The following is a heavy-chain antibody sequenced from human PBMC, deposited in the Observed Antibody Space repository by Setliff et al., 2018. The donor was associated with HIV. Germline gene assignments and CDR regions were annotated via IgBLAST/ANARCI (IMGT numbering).Heavy chain of an antibody. CDR1: GFTFSSFG. CDR2: ISYDGSNK. CDR3: AYHRTSWTRGGGFDI. V-gene: IGHV3-30*12. Sequence: AGGSLRLSCAASGFTFSSFGMHWVRQAPGMGLEWVAVISYDGSNKYYADSVKGRFTISRVNSKNTLYLQMNSLRAEDTALYFCAYHRTSWTRGGGFDIWGQGTMVTVSS. J-gene: IGHJ3*02. D-gene: IGHD2-2*01.